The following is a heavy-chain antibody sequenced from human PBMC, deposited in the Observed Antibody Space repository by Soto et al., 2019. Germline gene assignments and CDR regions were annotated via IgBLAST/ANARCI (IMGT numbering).Heavy chain of an antibody. CDR2: IYHTGTT. CDR1: GGSISSSNL. J-gene: IGHJ4*02. V-gene: IGHV4-4*02. CDR3: ARQRGYCSGGSCPCDY. D-gene: IGHD2-15*01. Sequence: PSETLSLTCAVSGGSISSSNLWTWVRQPPGKGLEWIGEIYHTGTTNYNPSLKSRVTISVDKSKNHFSLKLSSVTAADTAVYYCARQRGYCSGGSCPCDYWGQGTLVTVSS.